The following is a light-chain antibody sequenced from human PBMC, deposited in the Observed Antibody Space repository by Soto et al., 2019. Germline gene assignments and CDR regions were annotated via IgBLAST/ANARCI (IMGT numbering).Light chain of an antibody. J-gene: IGLJ1*01. CDR2: EVT. Sequence: QSALTQPASVSGSPGQSITISCSGTFNDIGAHNYVSWYQHHPGKAPKRLIYEVTKRPSGVSNRFSGSKSGNTASLTISGLQAEDEADYYCSSYTRTTTLDVLGTGTKLTV. V-gene: IGLV2-14*01. CDR1: FNDIGAHNY. CDR3: SSYTRTTTLDV.